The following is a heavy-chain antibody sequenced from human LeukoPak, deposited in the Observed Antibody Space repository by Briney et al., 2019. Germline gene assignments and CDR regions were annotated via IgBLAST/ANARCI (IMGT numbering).Heavy chain of an antibody. D-gene: IGHD3-16*01. CDR1: GFTFSSYG. CDR3: AKDWVREAWQPKAVDI. CDR2: ISYDGSNK. Sequence: GGSLRLPCAASGFTFSSYGMHWVRQAPGKGLEGVAVISYDGSNKYYADYVQGRFTISRDNSKNALYMQMNSLRAEDTAVYYCAKDWVREAWQPKAVDIWGQGTMVTVSS. J-gene: IGHJ3*02. V-gene: IGHV3-30*18.